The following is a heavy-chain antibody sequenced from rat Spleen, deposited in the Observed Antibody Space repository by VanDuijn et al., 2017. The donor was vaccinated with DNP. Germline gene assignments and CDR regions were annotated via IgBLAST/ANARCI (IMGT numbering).Heavy chain of an antibody. CDR1: GFSLTSYN. CDR3: ATNYGYY. V-gene: IGHV2-30*01. D-gene: IGHD1-11*01. J-gene: IGHJ2*01. CDR2: IWPGGST. Sequence: QVQLKESGPGLVQPSQTLSLTCTVSGFSLTSYNVHWIRQPTGGGLEWMGVIWPGGSTDYNSALKSRLSISRDTSKSQVFLKMNSLQTEDIATYYCATNYGYYWGQGVMVTVSS.